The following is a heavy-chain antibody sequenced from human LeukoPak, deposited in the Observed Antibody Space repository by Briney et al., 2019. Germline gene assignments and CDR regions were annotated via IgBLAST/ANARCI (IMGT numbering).Heavy chain of an antibody. Sequence: ETLXXXCTVSGGSISSSSYYWGWIRQPPGKGLEWIGSIYYSGSTYYNPSLKSRVTISVNTTKNQFSLKLRSVTAADRAFYYCAXQEYYXGSDLGYFDYWGQGTLVTVSS. CDR2: IYYSGST. J-gene: IGHJ4*02. CDR1: GGSISSSSYY. V-gene: IGHV4-39*01. D-gene: IGHD3-10*01. CDR3: AXQEYYXGSDLGYFDY.